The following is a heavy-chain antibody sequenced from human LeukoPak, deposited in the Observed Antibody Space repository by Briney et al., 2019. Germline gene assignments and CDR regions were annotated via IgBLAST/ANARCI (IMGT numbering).Heavy chain of an antibody. V-gene: IGHV1-2*02. Sequence: ASVKVSCKASGYTFTGYYMHWVRQAPGQGLDWMGWINPNTGGTNYAQKFQGRVTMTRDTSISTAYMELSRLTSDDTAVYYCARDPLRWFDPWGQGTLVTVSS. CDR2: INPNTGGT. J-gene: IGHJ5*02. CDR1: GYTFTGYY. CDR3: ARDPLRWFDP.